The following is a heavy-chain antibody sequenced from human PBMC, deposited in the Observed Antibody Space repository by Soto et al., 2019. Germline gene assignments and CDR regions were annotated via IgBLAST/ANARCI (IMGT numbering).Heavy chain of an antibody. D-gene: IGHD3-3*01. Sequence: EVQLVESGGGLVQPGGSLRLSCAASGFIFSNSWMHWVRHAPEKGLVLVSRINSDGSSTDYADSVKGRFTISRDNAKNTHYLQMNSLRAEDTALYYCARDWSGPGNAAYYYYNRGVWGKGTTVTVSS. CDR1: GFIFSNSW. CDR2: INSDGSST. CDR3: ARDWSGPGNAAYYYYNRGV. J-gene: IGHJ6*03. V-gene: IGHV3-74*01.